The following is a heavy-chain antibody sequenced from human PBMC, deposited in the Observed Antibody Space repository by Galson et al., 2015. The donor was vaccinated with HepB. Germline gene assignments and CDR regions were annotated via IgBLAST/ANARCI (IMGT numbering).Heavy chain of an antibody. CDR3: ASNSITIFGVVIISWFDP. D-gene: IGHD3-3*01. V-gene: IGHV4-39*01. Sequence: SETLSLTCTVSGGSISSSSYYWGWIRQPPGKGLEWIGSIYYSGSTYYNPSLKSRVTISVDTSKNQFSLKLSSVAAADTAVYYCASNSITIFGVVIISWFDPWGQGTLVTVSS. CDR1: GGSISSSSYY. J-gene: IGHJ5*02. CDR2: IYYSGST.